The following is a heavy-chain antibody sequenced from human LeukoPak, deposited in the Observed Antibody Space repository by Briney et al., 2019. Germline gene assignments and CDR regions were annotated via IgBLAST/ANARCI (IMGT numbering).Heavy chain of an antibody. CDR1: GGSISSSSYY. CDR3: ARDLAGYPYNWFDP. Sequence: SETLSLTCTVSGGSISSSSYYWGWIRQPPGKGLEWIGSIYYSGSTNYNPSLKSRVTISVDTSKNQFSLKLSSVTAADTAVYYCARDLAGYPYNWFDPWGQGTLVTVSS. J-gene: IGHJ5*02. V-gene: IGHV4-39*07. D-gene: IGHD3-9*01. CDR2: IYYSGST.